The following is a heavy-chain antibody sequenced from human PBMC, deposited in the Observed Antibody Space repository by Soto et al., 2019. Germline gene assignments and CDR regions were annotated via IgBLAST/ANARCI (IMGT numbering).Heavy chain of an antibody. CDR2: TSYDGSDK. CDR3: ARWGTTGGLDV. Sequence: QVQLVESGGGAVQPGTSLRVSCVGSGFTFRSYVIHWVRQAPGKGLEWVALTSYDGSDKYYADSVRGRFTISRDNSRNTVDLQMDSLRLEDTALYYCARWGTTGGLDVWGQGTLVSVSS. V-gene: IGHV3-30*19. CDR1: GFTFRSYV. D-gene: IGHD3-16*01. J-gene: IGHJ1*01.